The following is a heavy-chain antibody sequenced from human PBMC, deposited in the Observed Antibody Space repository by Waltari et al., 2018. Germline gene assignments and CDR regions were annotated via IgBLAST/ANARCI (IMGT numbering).Heavy chain of an antibody. Sequence: QVQLQESGPGLVKPSETLSLTCTVSGGSISSYYWSWIRQPPGKGLDWIGYIYSSGSTNYNPSRKSRVIISVDTSKNQFSLKVRSMTAADTAVYYCARDRGYQDYWGQGTLVTVSS. J-gene: IGHJ4*02. D-gene: IGHD3-10*01. CDR2: IYSSGST. V-gene: IGHV4-59*01. CDR3: ARDRGYQDY. CDR1: GGSISSYY.